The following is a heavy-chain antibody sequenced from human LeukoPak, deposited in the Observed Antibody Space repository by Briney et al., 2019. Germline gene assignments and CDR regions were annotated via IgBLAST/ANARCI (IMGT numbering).Heavy chain of an antibody. V-gene: IGHV1-46*01. Sequence: ASVKVSCKASGYTVTSYYMHWVRQAPGQGLEWMAILNPSGGSSNYAQKFQGRATLTRATSTGTVYMELSSLRSEDTAVYYCARPRNSGSFNAFDIWGQGTMVTVSS. D-gene: IGHD1-26*01. J-gene: IGHJ3*02. CDR2: LNPSGGSS. CDR1: GYTVTSYY. CDR3: ARPRNSGSFNAFDI.